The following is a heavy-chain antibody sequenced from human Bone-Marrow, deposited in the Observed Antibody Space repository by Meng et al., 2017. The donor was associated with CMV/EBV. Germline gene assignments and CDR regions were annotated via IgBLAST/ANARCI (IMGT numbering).Heavy chain of an antibody. J-gene: IGHJ6*02. D-gene: IGHD3-10*01. V-gene: IGHV3-7*01. CDR2: IKQDGSEK. Sequence: GGSLRLSCAASGFTFSSYWMSWVRQAPGKGLEWVANIKQDGSEKYYVDSVKGRFTISRDNAKNSLYLQMNSLRAEDTAVYYCAREFGFIYYYGMDVWGQGNTVNVSS. CDR1: GFTFSSYW. CDR3: AREFGFIYYYGMDV.